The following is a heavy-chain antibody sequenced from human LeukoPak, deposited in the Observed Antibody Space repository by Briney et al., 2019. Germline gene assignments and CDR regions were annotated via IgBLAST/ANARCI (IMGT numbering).Heavy chain of an antibody. CDR3: AKDLVGSSGKYYYYYGMDV. CDR2: ISGDGTRT. Sequence: GGSLRLSCAASGFSFSSYAMTWARQAPVKGLEWVSAISGDGTRTYYADSVKGRFTISRDNSKNTLYLQMNSLRAEDTAVYYCAKDLVGSSGKYYYYYGMDVWGQGTTVTVSS. CDR1: GFSFSSYA. D-gene: IGHD6-19*01. J-gene: IGHJ6*02. V-gene: IGHV3-23*01.